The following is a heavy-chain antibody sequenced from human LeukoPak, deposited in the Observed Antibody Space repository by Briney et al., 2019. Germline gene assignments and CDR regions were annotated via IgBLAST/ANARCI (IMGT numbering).Heavy chain of an antibody. CDR3: ARDCPYSSSCKGYFDY. Sequence: KPSETLSLTCTVSGGSISSGGYYWSWIRQPPGKGLEWIGYIYHSGSTYYNPSLKSRVTISVDRSKNQFSLKLSSVTAADTAVYYCARDCPYSSSCKGYFDYWGQGTLVTVSS. CDR2: IYHSGST. J-gene: IGHJ4*02. CDR1: GGSISSGGYY. D-gene: IGHD6-13*01. V-gene: IGHV4-30-2*01.